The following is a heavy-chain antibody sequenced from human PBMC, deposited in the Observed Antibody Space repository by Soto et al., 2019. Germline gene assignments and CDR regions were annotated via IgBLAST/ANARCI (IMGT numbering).Heavy chain of an antibody. V-gene: IGHV3-53*01. D-gene: IGHD6-13*01. J-gene: IGHJ4*02. CDR1: GFTVSSNY. CDR3: ARVSGYSSSWSPDY. Sequence: EVQLVESGGGLIQPGGSLRLSCAASGFTVSSNYMSWVRQAPGKGLEWVSVIYSGGSTSYADSGKGRFTISRDNSKNTRYLQMNSLRAEDTAVYYCARVSGYSSSWSPDYWGQGTLVTVSS. CDR2: IYSGGST.